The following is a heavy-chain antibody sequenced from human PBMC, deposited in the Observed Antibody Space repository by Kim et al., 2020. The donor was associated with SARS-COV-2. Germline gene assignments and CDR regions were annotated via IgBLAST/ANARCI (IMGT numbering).Heavy chain of an antibody. Sequence: SETLSLTCTVSGGSISSSSYYWGWIRQPPGKGLEWIGSIYYSGSTYYNPSLKSRVTISVDTSKNQFSLKLSSVTAADTAVYYCARNSSYYYASSGYFDI. CDR2: IYYSGST. V-gene: IGHV4-39*01. J-gene: IGHJ3*02. CDR3: ARNSSYYYASSGYFDI. D-gene: IGHD3-22*01. CDR1: GGSISSSSYY.